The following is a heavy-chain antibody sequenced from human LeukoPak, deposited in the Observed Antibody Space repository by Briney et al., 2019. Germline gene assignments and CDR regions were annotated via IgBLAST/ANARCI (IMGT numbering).Heavy chain of an antibody. V-gene: IGHV4-4*07. CDR1: GGPVSSHY. CDR2: IHTSGST. D-gene: IGHD2-21*02. J-gene: IGHJ6*03. CDR3: ARDQGDGYYHYMDV. Sequence: SETLSLTCTVSGGPVSSHYWSWVRQPAEKGLEWIGRIHTSGSTNYNPSLKSRVTMSVDTSKNQFSLKLSSVTAADTAMYYCARDQGDGYYHYMDVWGKGTTVTVSS.